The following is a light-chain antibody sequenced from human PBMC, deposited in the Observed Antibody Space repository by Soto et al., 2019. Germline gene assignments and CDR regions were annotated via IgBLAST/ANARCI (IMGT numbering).Light chain of an antibody. V-gene: IGKV3-15*01. CDR1: QSVHSN. CDR2: DAS. Sequence: EIVMTQSSATLSVSPGERATLSCRASQSVHSNLAWYQQKPGQAPRLLIYDASIRATGIPGRFSGSGSGTEFTFTISSLQSEDSAVYYCQQYNNWPLTFGGGTKVDIK. CDR3: QQYNNWPLT. J-gene: IGKJ4*01.